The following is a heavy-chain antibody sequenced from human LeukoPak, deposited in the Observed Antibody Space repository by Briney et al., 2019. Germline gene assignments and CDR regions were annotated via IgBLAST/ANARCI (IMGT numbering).Heavy chain of an antibody. CDR1: GGSFYGYY. Sequence: SETLSLTCAVSGGSFYGYYWNWIRQPPGKGREYIGEINHSGVTNYNPSLKSRVTISLDTSKNQLSLNLSSVTAADTAVYYCARDPYRWPQAILGLDPWGQGTLVTVSS. CDR3: ARDPYRWPQAILGLDP. D-gene: IGHD5-24*01. V-gene: IGHV4-34*01. CDR2: INHSGVT. J-gene: IGHJ5*02.